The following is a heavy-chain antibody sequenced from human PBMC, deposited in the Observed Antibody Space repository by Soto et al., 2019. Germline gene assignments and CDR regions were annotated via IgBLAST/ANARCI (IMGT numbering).Heavy chain of an antibody. Sequence: QVQLVESGGGVVQPGRSLRLSCAASGFIFSTYGMHWVRQAPGKGLEWLSVISYDGNNKYYADSVKRRFTISRDNSKNTPWLQMHSLRTEEAAVYYCAKELLLTTITMVGDWCQGGLVSVSS. J-gene: IGHJ4*02. CDR3: AKELLLTTITMVGD. D-gene: IGHD4-17*01. CDR2: ISYDGNNK. CDR1: GFIFSTYG. V-gene: IGHV3-30*18.